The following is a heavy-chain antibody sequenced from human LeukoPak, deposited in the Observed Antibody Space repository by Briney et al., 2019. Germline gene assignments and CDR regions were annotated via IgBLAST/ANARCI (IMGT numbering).Heavy chain of an antibody. CDR2: IYHSGST. V-gene: IGHV4-30-2*01. J-gene: IGHJ4*02. D-gene: IGHD3/OR15-3a*01. Sequence: SETLSLTCAVSGGSIGSGGYSWSWIRQPPGKGLEWIGYIYHSGSTYYNPSLKSRVTISVDRSKNQFSLKLSSVTAADTAVYYCAGGLAKPLIFDYWGQGTLVTVSS. CDR1: GGSIGSGGYS. CDR3: AGGLAKPLIFDY.